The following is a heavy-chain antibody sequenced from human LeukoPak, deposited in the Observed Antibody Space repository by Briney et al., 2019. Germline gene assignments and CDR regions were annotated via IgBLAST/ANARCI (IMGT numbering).Heavy chain of an antibody. Sequence: GGSLRLSCAASGFTFTNYAMSWVRQAPGKGLEWVSVLTGDGGTYYSDSVKGRFTNSRDDSKNTLFLQMNSLRAEDTAVYFCAKVKWKLIGYFDYWGQGTLVTVSS. V-gene: IGHV3-23*01. CDR2: LTGDGGT. CDR3: AKVKWKLIGYFDY. CDR1: GFTFTNYA. J-gene: IGHJ4*02. D-gene: IGHD1-20*01.